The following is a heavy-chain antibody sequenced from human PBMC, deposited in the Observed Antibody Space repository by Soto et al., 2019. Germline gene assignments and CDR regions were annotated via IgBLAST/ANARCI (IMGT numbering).Heavy chain of an antibody. V-gene: IGHV3-21*01. CDR2: ISSSSSYI. CDR3: ARCYYYDSSGYLRRDYYYYYGMDV. Sequence: GGSLRLSCAASGFTFSSYSMNWVRQAPGKGLEWVSSISSSSSYIYYADSVKGRFTISRDNAKNSLYLQMNSLRAEDTAVYYCARCYYYDSSGYLRRDYYYYYGMDVWGQGTTVTVSS. CDR1: GFTFSSYS. J-gene: IGHJ6*02. D-gene: IGHD3-22*01.